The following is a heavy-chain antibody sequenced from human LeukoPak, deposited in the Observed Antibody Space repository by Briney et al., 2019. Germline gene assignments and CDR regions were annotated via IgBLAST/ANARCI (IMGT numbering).Heavy chain of an antibody. Sequence: GGSLRLSCAASGFTVSSNYMSWVRQAPGKGLEWVSDIYSGGSTYYADSVKGRFTISRDNSKNTLYLQMNSLRAEDTAVYYCARGESRRYCSSTSCPGATTDYWGQGTLVTVSS. V-gene: IGHV3-66*01. CDR3: ARGESRRYCSSTSCPGATTDY. CDR2: IYSGGST. CDR1: GFTVSSNY. J-gene: IGHJ4*02. D-gene: IGHD2-2*01.